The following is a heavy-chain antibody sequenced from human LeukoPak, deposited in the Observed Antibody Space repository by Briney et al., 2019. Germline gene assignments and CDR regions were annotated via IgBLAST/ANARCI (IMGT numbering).Heavy chain of an antibody. V-gene: IGHV1-69*05. D-gene: IGHD6-13*01. CDR1: GGTFSTAA. Sequence: ASVKISCKTSGGTFSTAAISWVRQAPGQGREWMGGIIPIFGAANYAQKFQGRVTITTDESTSTAYMELSSLRSEDTAVYYCARARIAAVEYYFDYWGQGTLVTVSS. J-gene: IGHJ4*02. CDR3: ARARIAAVEYYFDY. CDR2: IIPIFGAA.